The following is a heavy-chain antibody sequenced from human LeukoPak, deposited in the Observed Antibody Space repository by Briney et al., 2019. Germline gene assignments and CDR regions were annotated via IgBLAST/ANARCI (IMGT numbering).Heavy chain of an antibody. CDR1: GFTFSTYW. CDR2: ISTDGSST. CDR3: AREGFMA. J-gene: IGHJ5*02. Sequence: GGSLRLSCEASGFTFSTYWMHWVRQAPGKGLVWVSRISTDGSSTTYADSVKGRFTISRDNAKNTLYLQMNSLRAEDTAVYYCAREGFMAWGQGTLVTVSS. V-gene: IGHV3-74*01.